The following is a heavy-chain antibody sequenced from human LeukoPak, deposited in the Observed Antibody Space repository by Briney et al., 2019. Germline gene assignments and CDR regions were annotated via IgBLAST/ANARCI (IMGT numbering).Heavy chain of an antibody. V-gene: IGHV3-7*01. CDR1: GFTFSSYS. CDR2: MKKDGSET. J-gene: IGHJ4*02. Sequence: SRGSLRLSCVVSGFTFSSYSMIWVRQAPGKGLQWVANMKKDGSETKYAESVKGRFTISRDNTKNSLYLQVNSLRAEDTAVYYCGRHRSGSGTYFIDYWGQGTLVSVSS. CDR3: GRHRSGSGTYFIDY. D-gene: IGHD3-10*01.